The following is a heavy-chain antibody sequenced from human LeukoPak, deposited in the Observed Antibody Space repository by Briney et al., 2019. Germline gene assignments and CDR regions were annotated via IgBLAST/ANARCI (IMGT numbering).Heavy chain of an antibody. V-gene: IGHV4-59*01. J-gene: IGHJ4*02. Sequence: PSETLSLTCTVSGGSISSYYWSWIRQPPGKGLEWIGYIYYSGSTNYNASLKSRVTISVDTSNNQFSLRLSSVTAADTAVYFCARESRWSNYFEYWGQGTLVTVSS. D-gene: IGHD4-23*01. CDR1: GGSISSYY. CDR3: ARESRWSNYFEY. CDR2: IYYSGST.